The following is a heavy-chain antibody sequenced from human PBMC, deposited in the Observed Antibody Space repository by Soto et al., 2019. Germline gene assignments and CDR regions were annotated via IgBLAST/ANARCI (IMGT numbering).Heavy chain of an antibody. CDR3: ARMRGLTMARGSYYYYGMDV. J-gene: IGHJ6*02. CDR2: IDWDDDK. CDR1: GFSLSTSGMC. Sequence: SGPTLVNPTQTLTLTCTFSGFSLSTSGMCVSWIRQPPGKALEWLALIDWDDDKYYSTSLKTRLTISKDTSKNQVVLAMTNMDPVVTATYYCARMRGLTMARGSYYYYGMDVWGQGT. V-gene: IGHV2-70*01. D-gene: IGHD3-10*01.